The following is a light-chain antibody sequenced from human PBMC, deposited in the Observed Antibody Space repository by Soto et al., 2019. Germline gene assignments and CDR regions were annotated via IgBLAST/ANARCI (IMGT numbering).Light chain of an antibody. CDR2: EVR. CDR3: CSFTNTSTYV. J-gene: IGLJ1*01. Sequence: QSVLTQPASVSGSPGQSITISCSGTTSDVGGYNSVSWSQQHPGNAPKCIIYEVRRRPSGVSNRFTCSMAANTASLTISGLQTEDEADYYCCSFTNTSTYVFGTGTKVTAL. CDR1: TSDVGGYNS. V-gene: IGLV2-14*03.